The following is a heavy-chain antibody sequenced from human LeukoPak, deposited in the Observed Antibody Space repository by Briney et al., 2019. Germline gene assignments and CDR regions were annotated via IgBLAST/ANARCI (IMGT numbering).Heavy chain of an antibody. J-gene: IGHJ4*02. CDR1: GFTFLNYW. CDR2: IDSSGGGI. CDR3: GKYSGSGSPYFDY. V-gene: IGHV3-23*01. Sequence: GGSLRLSCAASGFTFLNYWMTWVRQAPGKGLEWVAVIDSSGGGIYYADSVKGRFTISRDNSKNTLYLQMNSLRAEDTAVFYCGKYSGSGSPYFDYWGQGTLVTVSS. D-gene: IGHD1-26*01.